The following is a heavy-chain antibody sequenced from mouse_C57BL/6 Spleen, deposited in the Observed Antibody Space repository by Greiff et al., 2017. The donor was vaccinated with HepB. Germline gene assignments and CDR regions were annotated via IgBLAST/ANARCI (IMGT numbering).Heavy chain of an antibody. Sequence: EVQLQQSGPELVKPGASVKISCKASGYTFTDYYMNWVKQSHGKSLEWIGDINPNNGGTSYNQKFKGKATLTVDKSSSTAYMELRSLTSEDSAVYYCASYSNYGVYYAMDYWGQGTSVTVSS. CDR2: INPNNGGT. V-gene: IGHV1-26*01. D-gene: IGHD2-5*01. J-gene: IGHJ4*01. CDR1: GYTFTDYY. CDR3: ASYSNYGVYYAMDY.